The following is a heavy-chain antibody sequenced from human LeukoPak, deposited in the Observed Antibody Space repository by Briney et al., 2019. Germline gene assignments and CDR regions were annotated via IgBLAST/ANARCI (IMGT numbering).Heavy chain of an antibody. V-gene: IGHV1-18*01. CDR2: ISAYNGNT. D-gene: IGHD5-24*01. CDR3: AREGMATSYLSFDY. Sequence: GSVKVSCKASGYTFTSYGISWVRQAPGQGLEWMGWISAYNGNTNYAQKLQGRVTMTTDTSTSTAYMELRSLRSDDTAVYYCAREGMATSYLSFDYWGQGTLVTVSS. J-gene: IGHJ4*02. CDR1: GYTFTSYG.